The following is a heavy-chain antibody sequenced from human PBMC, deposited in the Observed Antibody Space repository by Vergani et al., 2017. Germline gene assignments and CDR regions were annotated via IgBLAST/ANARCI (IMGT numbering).Heavy chain of an antibody. CDR1: GDSITNGGFS. J-gene: IGHJ6*03. D-gene: IGHD3-16*02. CDR2: ILPSGNS. Sequence: QLQLLESGSGLVKPSQTLSLTCAVSGDSITNGGFSWNWIRQPPGKGPEWSGYILPSGNSDYNPSLKNRVSISLDKSKNQFSLWVNSVTAADTAVYFCARTSLRALVGYYYYMDVWGKGKTVVVSS. V-gene: IGHV4-30-2*01. CDR3: ARTSLRALVGYYYYMDV.